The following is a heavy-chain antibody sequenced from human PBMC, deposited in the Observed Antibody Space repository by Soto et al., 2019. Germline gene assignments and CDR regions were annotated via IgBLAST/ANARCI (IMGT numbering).Heavy chain of an antibody. D-gene: IGHD5-12*01. J-gene: IGHJ4*02. V-gene: IGHV3-30-3*01. CDR1: GFTFSSYA. CDR3: ARDKKWLRAFDY. Sequence: QVQLVESGGGVVQTGRSLRLSCAASGFTFSSYAMHWVRQAPGKGLAWVAVISYDGSNKYYADSVKGRFTISRDNSKNTLYLQMHSLRAEDTAVYYCARDKKWLRAFDYWGQGTLVTVSS. CDR2: ISYDGSNK.